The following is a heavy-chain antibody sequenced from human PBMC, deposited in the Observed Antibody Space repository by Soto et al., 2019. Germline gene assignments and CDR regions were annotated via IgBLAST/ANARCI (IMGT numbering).Heavy chain of an antibody. V-gene: IGHV1-69*13. CDR2: IIPIFGTA. J-gene: IGHJ4*02. CDR3: ARSPSAVSSFDY. Sequence: GASVKVSCKASGGTFSSYAISWVRQAPGQGLEWMGGIIPIFGTANYAQKFQGRVTITAVESTSTAYMELSSLRSEDTAVYYCARSPSAVSSFDYWGQGTLVTVSS. CDR1: GGTFSSYA.